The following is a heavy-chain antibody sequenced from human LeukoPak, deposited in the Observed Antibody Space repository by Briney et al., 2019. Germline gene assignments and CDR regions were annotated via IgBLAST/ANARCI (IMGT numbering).Heavy chain of an antibody. V-gene: IGHV1-2*02. CDR2: INPNSGGT. CDR1: GYSFTGYY. CDR3: AREGERYYEPFDI. J-gene: IGHJ3*02. Sequence: ASVKVSCKASGYSFTGYYMHWVRRAPGQGLEWMGWINPNSGGTNYAQKFQGRVTMTRDTSISTAYMELSRLRSDDTAVYYCAREGERYYEPFDIWGQGTMVTVSS. D-gene: IGHD3-22*01.